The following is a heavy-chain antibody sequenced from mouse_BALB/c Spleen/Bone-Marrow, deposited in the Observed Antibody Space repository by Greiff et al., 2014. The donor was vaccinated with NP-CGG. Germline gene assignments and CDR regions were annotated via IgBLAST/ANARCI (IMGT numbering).Heavy chain of an antibody. J-gene: IGHJ3*01. Sequence: QVTLKESGAELVRPGASVKLSCKASGYTFTSYWINWVRQRPGQGLERIGNIYPSDSYTNYNQKFKDKATLTVDKSSSTAYMQLSSPTSEDSAVYYCTTGTRFAYWGQGTLVTVSA. CDR2: IYPSDSYT. CDR3: TTGTRFAY. V-gene: IGHV1-69*02. CDR1: GYTFTSYW. D-gene: IGHD4-1*01.